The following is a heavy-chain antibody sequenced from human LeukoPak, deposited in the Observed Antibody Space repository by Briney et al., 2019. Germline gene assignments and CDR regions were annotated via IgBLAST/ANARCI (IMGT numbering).Heavy chain of an antibody. CDR3: ARSVYDSSGYRFAFDI. D-gene: IGHD3-22*01. V-gene: IGHV4-31*03. CDR2: IYYSGST. CDR1: GGSISSGGYY. Sequence: SETLSLTCTVSGGSISSGGYYWSWIRQRPGKGLEWIGYIYYSGSTYYNPSLKSRVTISVDTSKNQFSLKLSSVTAADTAVYYCARSVYDSSGYRFAFDIWGQGTMVTVSS. J-gene: IGHJ3*02.